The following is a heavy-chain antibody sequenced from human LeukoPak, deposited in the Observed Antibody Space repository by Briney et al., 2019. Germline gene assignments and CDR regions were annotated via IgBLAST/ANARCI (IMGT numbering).Heavy chain of an antibody. CDR1: GFTFSSYA. J-gene: IGHJ4*02. Sequence: GRSLRLSCAASGFTFSSYAMHWVRQAPGKGLEWVSAIGGSGASTYYADSVKGRFTISRDNSKNTLYLQMNSLRAEDTAIYYCAKETRGYRTYFDYWGQGTLVTVSS. D-gene: IGHD5-18*01. CDR2: IGGSGAST. V-gene: IGHV3-23*01. CDR3: AKETRGYRTYFDY.